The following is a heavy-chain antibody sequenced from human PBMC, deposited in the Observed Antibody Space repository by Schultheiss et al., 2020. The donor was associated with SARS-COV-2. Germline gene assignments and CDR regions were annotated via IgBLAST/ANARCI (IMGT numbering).Heavy chain of an antibody. J-gene: IGHJ6*02. CDR1: GGTFSSYA. CDR3: AKGTTVTTDYYYGMDV. V-gene: IGHV1-18*01. Sequence: ASVKVSCKASGGTFSSYAISWVRQAPGQGLEWMGWISAYNGNTNYAQKLQGRVTMTTDTSTSTAYMELRSLRSDDTAVYYCAKGTTVTTDYYYGMDVWGQGTTVTVSS. D-gene: IGHD4-17*01. CDR2: ISAYNGNT.